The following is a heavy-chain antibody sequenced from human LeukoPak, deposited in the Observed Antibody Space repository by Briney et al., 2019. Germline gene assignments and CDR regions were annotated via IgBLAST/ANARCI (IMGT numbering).Heavy chain of an antibody. CDR1: GYTFTGYY. V-gene: IGHV1-2*02. D-gene: IGHD5-18*01. Sequence: ASVKVSCKASGYTFTGYYMHWVRQAPGQGLEWMEWINPNSGGTNYAQKFQGRVTMTRDTSISTAYMELSRLRSDDTAVYYCAFGIQLWLRGARGAFDIWGQGTMVTVSS. J-gene: IGHJ3*02. CDR2: INPNSGGT. CDR3: AFGIQLWLRGARGAFDI.